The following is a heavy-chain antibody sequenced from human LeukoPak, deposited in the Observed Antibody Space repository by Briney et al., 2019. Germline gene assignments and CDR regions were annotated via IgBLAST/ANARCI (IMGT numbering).Heavy chain of an antibody. CDR3: ARDIFYYYYMDV. CDR1: GFTFSSHG. J-gene: IGHJ6*03. V-gene: IGHV3-33*01. CDR2: IWYDGSHK. Sequence: GGSLRLSCAASGFTFSSHGMHWVRQAPGKGLEWVAVIWYDGSHKYYADSVKGRFTISRGNSKNTLYLQMNSLRAEDTAVYYCARDIFYYYYMDVWGKGTTVTVSS.